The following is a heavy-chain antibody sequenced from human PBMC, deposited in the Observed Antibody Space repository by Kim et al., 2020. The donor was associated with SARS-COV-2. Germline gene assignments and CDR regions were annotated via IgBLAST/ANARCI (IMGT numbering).Heavy chain of an antibody. Sequence: GESLKISCKGSGYSFTSYWIGWVRQMPGKGLEWMGIIYPGDSDTRYSPSFQGQVTISADKSISTAYLQWSSLKASDTAMYYCARHMISGTFGELLPIDYWGQGTLVTVSS. J-gene: IGHJ4*02. D-gene: IGHD3-10*01. CDR1: GYSFTSYW. CDR3: ARHMISGTFGELLPIDY. CDR2: IYPGDSDT. V-gene: IGHV5-51*01.